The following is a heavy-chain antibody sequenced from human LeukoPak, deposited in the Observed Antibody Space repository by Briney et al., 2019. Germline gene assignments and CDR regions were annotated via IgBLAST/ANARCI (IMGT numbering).Heavy chain of an antibody. Sequence: GESLKISCKGSGYSFTSYSIGWVRQMPGKGLEWMGIIYPGDSDTRYSPSFQGQVTISADKSISTAYLQWSSLKASDAAMYYCARHATMTTADYWGQGTLVTVSS. J-gene: IGHJ4*02. CDR1: GYSFTSYS. V-gene: IGHV5-51*01. CDR2: IYPGDSDT. D-gene: IGHD4-17*01. CDR3: ARHATMTTADY.